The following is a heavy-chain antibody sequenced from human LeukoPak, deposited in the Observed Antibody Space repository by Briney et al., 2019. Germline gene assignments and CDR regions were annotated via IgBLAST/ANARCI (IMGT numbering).Heavy chain of an antibody. Sequence: GGSLTLSCAAAGFTFSSYWMHWVRPAPGRGLVWVSRVNNDGSTTSYADSVRVRFTIYRDNSKNTLYLQTNRLRAEDTAVYFCLAAAVTIGWGQETLFTVSS. J-gene: IGHJ4*02. V-gene: IGHV3-74*01. D-gene: IGHD6-13*01. CDR1: GFTFSSYW. CDR3: LAAAVTIG. CDR2: VNNDGSTT.